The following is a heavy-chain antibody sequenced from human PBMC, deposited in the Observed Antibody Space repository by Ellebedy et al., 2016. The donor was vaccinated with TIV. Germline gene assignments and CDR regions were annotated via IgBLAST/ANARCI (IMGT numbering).Heavy chain of an antibody. D-gene: IGHD7-27*01. V-gene: IGHV3-23*01. Sequence: PGGSLRLSCAASGFTFTTFWMSWVRQAPGKGLEWVSGITTSGVSVYSGDSVKGRFSISRDLSKNTLYLQMNSLRVEDTAVYYCAKGLTGDRGGWGWYFDLWGRGTLVTVSS. CDR1: GFTFTTFW. CDR3: AKGLTGDRGGWGWYFDL. CDR2: ITTSGVSV. J-gene: IGHJ2*01.